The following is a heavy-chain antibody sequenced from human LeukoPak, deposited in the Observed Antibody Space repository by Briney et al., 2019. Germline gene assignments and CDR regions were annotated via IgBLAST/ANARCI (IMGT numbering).Heavy chain of an antibody. Sequence: PSETLSLTCTVSGGSVSSGSYCWSWIRQPPGKGLEWIGYIYYSGSTNYNPSLKSRVTISVDTSKNQFSLKLSSVTAADTAVYYCARGHIVVVTAIFYYYYGMDVWGQGTTVTVSS. CDR2: IYYSGST. V-gene: IGHV4-61*01. CDR3: ARGHIVVVTAIFYYYYGMDV. J-gene: IGHJ6*02. D-gene: IGHD2-21*02. CDR1: GGSVSSGSYC.